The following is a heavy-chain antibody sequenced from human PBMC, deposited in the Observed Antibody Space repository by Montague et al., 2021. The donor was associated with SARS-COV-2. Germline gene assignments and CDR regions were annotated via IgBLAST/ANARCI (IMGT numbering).Heavy chain of an antibody. V-gene: IGHV3-9*01. Sequence: CWNSGSIGYADSVKGRFTISRDNAKNSLYLQMNSLRAEDTALYYCAKALTKYYYGSGIWFDPWGQGTLVTVSS. CDR2: CWNSGSI. J-gene: IGHJ5*02. CDR3: AKALTKYYYGSGIWFDP. D-gene: IGHD3-10*01.